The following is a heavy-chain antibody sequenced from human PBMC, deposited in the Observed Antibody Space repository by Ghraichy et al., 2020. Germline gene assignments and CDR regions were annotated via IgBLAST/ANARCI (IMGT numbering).Heavy chain of an antibody. CDR2: ISYDGSNK. D-gene: IGHD1-26*01. V-gene: IGHV3-30*18. Sequence: GGSLRLSCAASGFTFSSYGMHWVRQAPGKGLEWVAVISYDGSNKYYADSVKGRFTISRDNSKNTLYLQMNSLRAEDTAVYYCAKEGREKWDLYYGMDVWGQGTTVTVSS. CDR3: AKEGREKWDLYYGMDV. J-gene: IGHJ6*02. CDR1: GFTFSSYG.